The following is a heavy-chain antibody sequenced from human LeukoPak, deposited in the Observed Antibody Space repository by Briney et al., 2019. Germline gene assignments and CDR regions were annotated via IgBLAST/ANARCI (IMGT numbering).Heavy chain of an antibody. V-gene: IGHV4-4*07. CDR1: GGSISSYY. Sequence: SETLSLTCTVSGGSISSYYWSWIRQPAGKGLEWIGRIYTSGSTNYNPSLKSRVTMSIDTSQNQFSLKLSFVPPADTAGHYWAISGSKYEYFKHRGQGTLVTVSS. CDR3: AISGSKYEYFKH. D-gene: IGHD1-26*01. CDR2: IYTSGST. J-gene: IGHJ1*01.